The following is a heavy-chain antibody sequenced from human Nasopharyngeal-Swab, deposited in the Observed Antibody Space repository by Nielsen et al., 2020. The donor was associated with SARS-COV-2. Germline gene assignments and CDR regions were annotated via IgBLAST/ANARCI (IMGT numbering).Heavy chain of an antibody. Sequence: GGSLRLSCAASGFTFSSYEMNWVRQAPGKGLEWVSYISSSGSTIYYADSVKGRFTISRDNAKNSLYLQMNSLRAEDTAVYYCASETVWSAKRLDYWGQGTLVTVSS. V-gene: IGHV3-48*03. CDR1: GFTFSSYE. D-gene: IGHD3-3*01. CDR3: ASETVWSAKRLDY. J-gene: IGHJ4*02. CDR2: ISSSGSTI.